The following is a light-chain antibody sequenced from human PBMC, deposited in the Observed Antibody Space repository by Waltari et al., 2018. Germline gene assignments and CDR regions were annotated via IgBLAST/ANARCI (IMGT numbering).Light chain of an antibody. CDR1: RSDVGTYDL. Sequence: QSALTQPASVSGSPGQSITISCAGSRSDVGTYDLVSWYQQHPGKAPKLIIYEVTKRPPGVPDRFSGSKSGNTASLTISCLQAADEADYYCCSCAGVTPYVLFGGGTKVTVL. V-gene: IGLV2-23*02. J-gene: IGLJ2*01. CDR2: EVT. CDR3: CSCAGVTPYVL.